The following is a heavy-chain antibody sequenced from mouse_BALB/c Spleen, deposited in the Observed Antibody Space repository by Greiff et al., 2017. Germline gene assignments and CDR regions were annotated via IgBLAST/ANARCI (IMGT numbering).Heavy chain of an antibody. J-gene: IGHJ2*01. CDR2: IYPGDGDT. V-gene: IGHV1-80*01. CDR3: ARYDYEYFDY. D-gene: IGHD2-4*01. Sequence: VKLQQSGAELVRPGSSVKISCKASGYAFSSYWMNWVKQRPGQGLEWIGQIYPGDGDTNYNGKFKGKATLTADKSSSTAYMQLSSLTSEDSAVYFCARYDYEYFDYWGQGTTLTVSS. CDR1: GYAFSSYW.